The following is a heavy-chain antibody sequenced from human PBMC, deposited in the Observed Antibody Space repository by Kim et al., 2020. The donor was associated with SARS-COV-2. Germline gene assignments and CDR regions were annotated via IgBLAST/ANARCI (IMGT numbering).Heavy chain of an antibody. CDR3: ASQNTIFGVVIAHYYYYGMDV. D-gene: IGHD3-3*01. Sequence: GGSLRLSCAASGFTFSSYSMNWVRQAPGKGLEWVSSISSSSSYIYYADSVKGRFTISRDNAKNSLYLQMNSLRAEDTAVYYCASQNTIFGVVIAHYYYYGMDVWGQGTTVTVSS. CDR1: GFTFSSYS. V-gene: IGHV3-21*01. CDR2: ISSSSSYI. J-gene: IGHJ6*02.